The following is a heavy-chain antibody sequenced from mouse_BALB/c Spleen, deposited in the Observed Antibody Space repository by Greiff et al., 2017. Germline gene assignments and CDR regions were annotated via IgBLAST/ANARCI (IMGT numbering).Heavy chain of an antibody. J-gene: IGHJ3*01. CDR3: ARDLYYYGSSYPWFAY. CDR2: IWAGGST. Sequence: QVQLKESGPGLVAPSQSLSITCTVSGFSLTSYGVHWVRQPPGKGLEWLGVIWAGGSTNYNSALMSRLSISKDNSKSQVFLKMNSLQTDDTAMYYCARDLYYYGSSYPWFAYWGQGTLVTVSA. CDR1: GFSLTSYG. V-gene: IGHV2-9*02. D-gene: IGHD1-1*01.